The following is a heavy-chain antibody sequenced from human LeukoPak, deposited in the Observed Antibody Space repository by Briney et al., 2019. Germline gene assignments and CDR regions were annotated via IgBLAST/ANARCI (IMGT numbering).Heavy chain of an antibody. V-gene: IGHV3-74*01. J-gene: IGHJ4*01. CDR3: VRDGMGTAPYDL. CDR2: INPGDGSTT. Sequence: PGGSLRLSCAGSGFTMSNYWMNWVRQATGEGLVWVSHINPGDGSTTGYADSVKGRFTVSRDNAKNTLYLQMTSLKDGDTAVYYCVRDGMGTAPYDLWGQGTLVTVSS. D-gene: IGHD2-8*02. CDR1: GFTMSNYW.